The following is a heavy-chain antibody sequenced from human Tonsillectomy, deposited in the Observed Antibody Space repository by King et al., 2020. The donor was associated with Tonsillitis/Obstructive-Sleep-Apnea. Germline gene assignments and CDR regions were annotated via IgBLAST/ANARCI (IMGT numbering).Heavy chain of an antibody. CDR1: GGSISSSSYY. D-gene: IGHD3-3*01. V-gene: IGHV4-39*01. J-gene: IGHJ4*02. CDR2: SYYSGST. Sequence: QLQESGPGLVKPSETLSLTCTVSGGSISSSSYYWGWIRQPPGKGLEGIGSSYYSGSTYYNPSLNGRVTISVATSKNQFSLKLSSVTAADTAVYYCARRLTYYDFWSGYCFDYWGQGTLVTVSS. CDR3: ARRLTYYDFWSGYCFDY.